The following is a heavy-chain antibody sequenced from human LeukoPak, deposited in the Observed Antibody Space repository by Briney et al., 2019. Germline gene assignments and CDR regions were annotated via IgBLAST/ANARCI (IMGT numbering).Heavy chain of an antibody. CDR2: ISYSGST. CDR1: GASISRYY. CDR3: ARDQGGGSGTCGY. V-gene: IGHV4-59*01. J-gene: IGHJ4*02. Sequence: PSETLSLTCTVSGASISRYYWSWIRQPPGKGLEWIGSISYSGSTNYTPSLKSRVTIPLDTSKNQFSLKLSSVTAADTAVYYCARDQGGGSGTCGYWGQGTLVTVSS. D-gene: IGHD3-10*01.